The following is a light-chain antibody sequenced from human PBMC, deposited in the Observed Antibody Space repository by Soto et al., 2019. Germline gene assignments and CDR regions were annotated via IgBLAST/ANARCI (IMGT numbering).Light chain of an antibody. J-gene: IGLJ2*01. CDR2: DVS. V-gene: IGLV2-14*01. CDR3: SSYASSSTRV. Sequence: QSALTQPASVSGSPGQSITISCTGTSSDVGGYNSVSWYQQHPGTAPQLMIYDVSNRPSGVSSRFSGTKSGNTASLTISGLQAEDEADYYCSSYASSSTRVFGGGTKLTVL. CDR1: SSDVGGYNS.